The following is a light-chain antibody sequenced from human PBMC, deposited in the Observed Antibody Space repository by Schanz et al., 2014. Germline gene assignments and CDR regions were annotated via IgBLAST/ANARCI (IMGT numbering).Light chain of an antibody. Sequence: QFALTQPRSVSGSPGQSVAISCTGTSSDFGGYNRVSWYQQHPGKAPKLIIYDVIKRPSGVPDRFSGSKSGYTASLTISGLQTDDEADYYCCSFVGSWVFGGGTKLTVL. CDR1: SSDFGGYNR. CDR2: DVI. CDR3: CSFVGSWV. V-gene: IGLV2-11*01. J-gene: IGLJ3*02.